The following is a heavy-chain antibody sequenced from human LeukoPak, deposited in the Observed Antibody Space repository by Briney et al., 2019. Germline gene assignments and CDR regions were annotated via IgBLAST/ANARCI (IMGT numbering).Heavy chain of an antibody. J-gene: IGHJ1*01. Sequence: ASVKVSCKASGYTFTSYDINWVRQATGQGLEWMGWMNPNSGNTDYAQNFQGRVTMTRDTSISTAYMELSRLRSDDTALYYCARIGISARGTNFHHWGQGTLVTVSS. CDR2: MNPNSGNT. V-gene: IGHV1-8*01. CDR1: GYTFTSYD. D-gene: IGHD6-13*01. CDR3: ARIGISARGTNFHH.